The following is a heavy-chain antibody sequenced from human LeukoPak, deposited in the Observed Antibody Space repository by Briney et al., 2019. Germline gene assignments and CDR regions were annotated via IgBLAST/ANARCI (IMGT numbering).Heavy chain of an antibody. CDR2: IDPDNGGT. Sequence: ASVKVSFKASGYTFIGYYIHWVRQAPGQGLEWMGWIDPDNGGTNYLEKFQGRVTMTRDTSISTAYMELSRLRSDDTAVYYCATVDTAMERGLDYWGQGTLVTVSS. CDR3: ATVDTAMERGLDY. V-gene: IGHV1-2*02. D-gene: IGHD5-18*01. J-gene: IGHJ4*02. CDR1: GYTFIGYY.